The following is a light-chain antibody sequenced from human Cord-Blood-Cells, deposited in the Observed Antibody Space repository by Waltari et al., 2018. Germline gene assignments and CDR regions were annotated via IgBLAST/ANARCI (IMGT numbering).Light chain of an antibody. CDR1: SSDVGGYNY. CDR3: SSYTSSSTRV. Sequence: QSALTQPASVSGSPGQSLTISCTGTSSDVGGYNYVSWYQQHPGKAPKSMIYDVSNRPSGVSNRFSGSKSGNTASLTISGLQAEDEADYYCSSYTSSSTRVFGGGTKLTVL. J-gene: IGLJ2*01. V-gene: IGLV2-14*01. CDR2: DVS.